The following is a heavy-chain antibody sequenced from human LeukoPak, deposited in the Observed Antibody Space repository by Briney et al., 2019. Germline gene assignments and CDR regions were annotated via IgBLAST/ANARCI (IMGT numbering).Heavy chain of an antibody. D-gene: IGHD4-17*01. CDR3: ARSERMTDNGDYAFFDY. V-gene: IGHV3-53*01. CDR2: IYSAGRT. CDR1: GFSVSNDY. J-gene: IGHJ4*02. Sequence: GESLKISCAASGFSVSNDYMSWVRQAPGKGLEWVSFIYSAGRTYYADSVRGRFTISRDNSKNTLYLQMNSLRAEGTALYYCARSERMTDNGDYAFFDYWGQGTLVTVSS.